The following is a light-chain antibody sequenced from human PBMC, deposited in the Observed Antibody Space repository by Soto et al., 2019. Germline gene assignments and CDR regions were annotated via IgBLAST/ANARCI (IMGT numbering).Light chain of an antibody. J-gene: IGLJ2*01. Sequence: QSVLTQPPSASGTPGQRVTISCSGSNSNIGGNTVNWYQQLPATAPKLLIHDNAQRPSGVPDRFSGSKSGTSASLAISGLQSDDDADYYCAAWDDSLKGPIFGGGTQLTVL. CDR1: NSNIGGNT. V-gene: IGLV1-44*01. CDR2: DNA. CDR3: AAWDDSLKGPI.